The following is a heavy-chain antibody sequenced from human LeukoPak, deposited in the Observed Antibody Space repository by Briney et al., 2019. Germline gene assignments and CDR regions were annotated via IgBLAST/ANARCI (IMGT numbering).Heavy chain of an antibody. D-gene: IGHD4-11*01. J-gene: IGHJ3*02. Sequence: ASVKVTCKASGYTFTSYGISWVRQAPGQGLEWMGWISAYNGNTNYAQKFQGRVTMTRDTSISTAYMELSRLRSDDTAVYYCARDRADSNYNSCAFDIWGQGTMVTVSS. CDR2: ISAYNGNT. CDR3: ARDRADSNYNSCAFDI. V-gene: IGHV1-18*01. CDR1: GYTFTSYG.